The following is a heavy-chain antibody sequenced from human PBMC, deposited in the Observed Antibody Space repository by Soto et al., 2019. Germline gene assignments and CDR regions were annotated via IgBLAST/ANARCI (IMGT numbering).Heavy chain of an antibody. CDR3: TTDHLSRKSSSWYQPAKENDS. V-gene: IGHV3-15*07. D-gene: IGHD6-13*01. CDR2: IKSKTDGGTT. CDR1: GFTFSNAW. J-gene: IGHJ4*02. Sequence: GGSLRLSCAASGFTFSNAWMNWVRQAPGKGLEWVGRIKSKTDGGTTDYAAPVKGRFTISRDDSKNTLYLQMNSLKTEDTAVYYCTTDHLSRKSSSWYQPAKENDSCGQGTLVTVSS.